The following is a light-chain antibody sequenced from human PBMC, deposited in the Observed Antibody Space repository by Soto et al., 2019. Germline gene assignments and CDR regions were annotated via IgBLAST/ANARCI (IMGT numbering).Light chain of an antibody. CDR1: QNIMYD. CDR2: GAS. V-gene: IGKV3-15*01. CDR3: QQYRSWPRT. J-gene: IGKJ1*01. Sequence: EIVLTQSPATLSLSPGERVTLSCRASQNIMYDLAWYQQRPGQAPRPLVYGASTRATDAPPRFSGSGSGTEFTLTINSLQSEDFATYYCQQYRSWPRTFGQGTKVDIK.